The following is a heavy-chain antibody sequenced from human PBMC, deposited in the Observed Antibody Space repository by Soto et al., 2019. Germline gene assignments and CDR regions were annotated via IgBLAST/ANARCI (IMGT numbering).Heavy chain of an antibody. CDR1: GGSISSGDYY. D-gene: IGHD3-16*02. CDR2: IYYSGST. V-gene: IGHV4-30-4*01. Sequence: SETLSLTCTVSGGSISSGDYYWNWIRQPPGKGLEWIGYIYYSGSTYYNPSLKSRVSISVDTSKNQFSLKLISVTAADTAVYYCARAMITFGGVIAHLDYWGQGTQVTVSS. J-gene: IGHJ4*02. CDR3: ARAMITFGGVIAHLDY.